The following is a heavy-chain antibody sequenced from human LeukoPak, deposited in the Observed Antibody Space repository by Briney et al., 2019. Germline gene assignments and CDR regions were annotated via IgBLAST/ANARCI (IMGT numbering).Heavy chain of an antibody. V-gene: IGHV5-51*01. J-gene: IGHJ4*02. Sequence: GESLKISCKGSGYSFASYWIGWVRQMPGKGLEWMGIIYPGDSDTRYSPSFQGKVTISADKSISTAYLQWSSLKASDTAMYYWATLPHYDILTGYYEPFDYWGQGTLVTVSS. CDR2: IYPGDSDT. D-gene: IGHD3-9*01. CDR3: ATLPHYDILTGYYEPFDY. CDR1: GYSFASYW.